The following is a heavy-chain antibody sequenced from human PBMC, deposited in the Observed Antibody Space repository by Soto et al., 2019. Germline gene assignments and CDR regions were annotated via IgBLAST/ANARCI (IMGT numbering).Heavy chain of an antibody. CDR3: ARHARYYGSGSYLRYYYYYGMDV. CDR2: IYPGDSDN. CDR1: GYSFNSYW. V-gene: IGHV5-51*01. J-gene: IGHJ6*02. Sequence: GESMKLSCKGSGYSFNSYWIGWVRKMPGKGLEWMGIIYPGDSDNRYSTSFQGQVTISADKPISTAYLQWSSLKASDTAMYYCARHARYYGSGSYLRYYYYYGMDVWGQGTTVTVSS. D-gene: IGHD3-10*01.